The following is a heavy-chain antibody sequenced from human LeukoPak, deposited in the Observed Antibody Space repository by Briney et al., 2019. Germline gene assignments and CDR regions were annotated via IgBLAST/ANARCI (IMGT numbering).Heavy chain of an antibody. CDR1: KFTFSTSA. CDR2: ISGSGANT. J-gene: IGHJ4*02. D-gene: IGHD3-9*01. Sequence: GGSLRLSCAASKFTFSTSAMSWVRQAPGKGLEWVSAISGSGANTYYVDSVKGRFTISRDNSKNTLYLEMSSLRSDDTAVYYCAKESQTYYDIMTGYPNYYFDYWGQGTLVTVSS. CDR3: AKESQTYYDIMTGYPNYYFDY. V-gene: IGHV3-23*01.